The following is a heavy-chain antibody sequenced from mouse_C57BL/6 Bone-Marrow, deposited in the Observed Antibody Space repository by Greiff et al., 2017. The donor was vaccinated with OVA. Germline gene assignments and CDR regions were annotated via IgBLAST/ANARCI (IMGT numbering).Heavy chain of an antibody. D-gene: IGHD2-4*01. Sequence: EVKLVESGGGLVKPGGSLKLSCAASGFTFSDYGMHWVRQAPEKGLEWVAYISSGSSTIYYADTVKGRFTISRDNAKNTLFLQMTSLRSEDTAMYYCENIDYDYDRDAMDYWGQGTSVTVSS. CDR3: ENIDYDYDRDAMDY. J-gene: IGHJ4*01. CDR1: GFTFSDYG. V-gene: IGHV5-17*01. CDR2: ISSGSSTI.